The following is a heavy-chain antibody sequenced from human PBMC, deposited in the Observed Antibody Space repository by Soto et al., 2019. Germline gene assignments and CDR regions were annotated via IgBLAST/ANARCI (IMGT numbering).Heavy chain of an antibody. Sequence: PGGSLRLSCAASGFTSRNYWMSWVRQAPGKGLEWVANIKQDGSEKFYVDSVKGRFTISRDNAKNSLYLQMNSLRAEDTAVYYCTSGTELGCCTGSSCPGMDVWGKGTTVTVSS. CDR2: IKQDGSEK. CDR1: GFTSRNYW. D-gene: IGHD2-15*01. J-gene: IGHJ6*04. V-gene: IGHV3-7*03. CDR3: TSGTELGCCTGSSCPGMDV.